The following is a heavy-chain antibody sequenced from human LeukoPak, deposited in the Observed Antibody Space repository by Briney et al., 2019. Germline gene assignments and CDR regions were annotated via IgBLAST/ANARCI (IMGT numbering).Heavy chain of an antibody. V-gene: IGHV3-23*01. Sequence: GGSLRLSCAASGFTFSIYAMSWVRQAPGKGLEWVSTISGSGGSTYYADSVKGRFTISRDNSKNTLYLQMNSLRAEDTAVYYCANSGVFPHNPLDYWGQGTLVTVSS. J-gene: IGHJ4*02. D-gene: IGHD6-19*01. CDR1: GFTFSIYA. CDR3: ANSGVFPHNPLDY. CDR2: ISGSGGST.